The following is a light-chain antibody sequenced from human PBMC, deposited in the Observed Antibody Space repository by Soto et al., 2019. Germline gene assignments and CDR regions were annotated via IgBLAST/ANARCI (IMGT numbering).Light chain of an antibody. J-gene: IGKJ1*01. V-gene: IGKV1-5*03. CDR3: QHYNSYSEA. CDR2: KAS. Sequence: DIQMTQSPSTLSASVGDSVTIXXRASQSISTWLAWYQQEPGKAPKVXIHKASSLQSGVPSRFSGSGSGTEFTLTISSLQPDDFATYYCQHYNSYSEAFGQGTKVDIK. CDR1: QSISTW.